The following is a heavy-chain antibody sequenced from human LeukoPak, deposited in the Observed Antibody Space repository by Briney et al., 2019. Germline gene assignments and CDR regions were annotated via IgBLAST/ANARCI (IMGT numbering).Heavy chain of an antibody. CDR1: GFTFSSYG. J-gene: IGHJ6*03. D-gene: IGHD3-10*01. CDR2: IRYDGSNK. V-gene: IGHV3-30*02. Sequence: GGSLRLSCAASGFTFSSYGMHWVRPAPGKGLEWVAFIRYDGSNKYYADSVKGRFTISRDNSKNTLYLQMNSLRAEDTAVYYCAKDRVSMVRGVYYYYYYMDVWGKGTTVTVSS. CDR3: AKDRVSMVRGVYYYYYYMDV.